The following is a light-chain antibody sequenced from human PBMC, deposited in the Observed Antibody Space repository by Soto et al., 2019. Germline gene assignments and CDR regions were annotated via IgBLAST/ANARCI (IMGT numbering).Light chain of an antibody. CDR2: GAS. CDR1: QSVSGN. V-gene: IGKV3-15*01. Sequence: EIVMTQSPATLSVSPGERDTLYCRASQSVSGNLAWYQQKPGQAPRLLIYGASTRATGIPARFSGSGSGTEFTLTISSLQSEDFAVYYCQQYNNWPREFGQGTKVEIK. J-gene: IGKJ1*01. CDR3: QQYNNWPRE.